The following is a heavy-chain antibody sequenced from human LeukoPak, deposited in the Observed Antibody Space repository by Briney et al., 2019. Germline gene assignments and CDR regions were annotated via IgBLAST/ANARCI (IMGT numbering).Heavy chain of an antibody. CDR1: GFTFSSFA. CDR3: AKDKIEYYYGSGTECYFDY. Sequence: GGSLRLSCAASGFTFSSFAMSWVRQAPGKGLEWVSAISGSGGSTYYADSVKGRFTISRDNSKNTLYLQMNSLRAEDTAVYYGAKDKIEYYYGSGTECYFDYWGQGTLVTVSS. J-gene: IGHJ4*02. D-gene: IGHD3-10*01. CDR2: ISGSGGST. V-gene: IGHV3-23*01.